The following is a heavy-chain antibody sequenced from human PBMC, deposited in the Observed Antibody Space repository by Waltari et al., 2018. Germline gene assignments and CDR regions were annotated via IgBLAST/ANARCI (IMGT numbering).Heavy chain of an antibody. D-gene: IGHD3-3*01. CDR3: AKGFLEWVLFGHNAMDV. J-gene: IGHJ6*02. Sequence: QVQLVESGGGVVQPGRSLRLSCAASGFTFSSYGIHWVCQAPGKGLEWVAVISYDGSNEYYADSVKDRFTISRDNSKNTLYLQMNSLRAEDTAVYYCAKGFLEWVLFGHNAMDVWGQGTTVTVSS. CDR2: ISYDGSNE. CDR1: GFTFSSYG. V-gene: IGHV3-30*18.